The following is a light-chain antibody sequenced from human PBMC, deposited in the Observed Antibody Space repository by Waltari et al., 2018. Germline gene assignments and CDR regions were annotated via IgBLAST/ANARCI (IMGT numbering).Light chain of an antibody. Sequence: EIVMTQSPATLSLSPGERATLSCRASQSVTTYLGWIQQKPGQAPRLLIYDASKRATGIPARFSGSGSGTDFTLTISNLEPEDFAIYYCHQRSSWPLTFGGGTQVDI. CDR2: DAS. V-gene: IGKV3-11*01. CDR1: QSVTTY. CDR3: HQRSSWPLT. J-gene: IGKJ4*01.